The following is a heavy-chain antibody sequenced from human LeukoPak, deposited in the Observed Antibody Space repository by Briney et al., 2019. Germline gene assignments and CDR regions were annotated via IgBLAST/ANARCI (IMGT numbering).Heavy chain of an antibody. V-gene: IGHV4-39*01. J-gene: IGHJ3*02. D-gene: IGHD3-22*01. CDR1: GGSISSSSYY. CDR2: IYYSGST. CDR3: ARAVHYYYDSSGRSYPHAFDI. Sequence: ASETLSLTCTVSGGSISSSSYYWGWIRQPPGKGLEWIGSIYYSGSTYYNPSLKSRVTISVDTSKNQFSLKLSSVTAADTAVYYCARAVHYYYDSSGRSYPHAFDIWGQGTMVTVSS.